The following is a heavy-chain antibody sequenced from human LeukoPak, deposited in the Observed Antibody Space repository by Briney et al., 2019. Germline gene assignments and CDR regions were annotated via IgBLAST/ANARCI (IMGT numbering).Heavy chain of an antibody. V-gene: IGHV1-24*01. CDR1: GYTLTELS. CDR2: FDPEDGET. Sequence: ASVKVSCKVSGYTLTELSMHWVRQAPGKGLEWMGGFDPEDGETIYAQKFQGRVTMTEDTSTDTAYMELSSLRSEDTAVYYCATDPIAVAGTRVGVDYWGQGTLVTASS. J-gene: IGHJ4*02. D-gene: IGHD6-19*01. CDR3: ATDPIAVAGTRVGVDY.